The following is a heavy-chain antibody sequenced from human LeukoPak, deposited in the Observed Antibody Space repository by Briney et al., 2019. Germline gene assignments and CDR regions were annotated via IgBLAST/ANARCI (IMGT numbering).Heavy chain of an antibody. D-gene: IGHD6-6*01. Sequence: GASVKVSCKASGYTFTSYYMHWVRQAPGQGLEWMGIINPSGGSTSYAQKFQGRVTMTRDMSTSTVYMELSSLRSEDTAVYYCARDAASRAARWYYYYYMDVWGKGTTVTVSS. CDR1: GYTFTSYY. V-gene: IGHV1-46*01. CDR3: ARDAASRAARWYYYYYMDV. CDR2: INPSGGST. J-gene: IGHJ6*03.